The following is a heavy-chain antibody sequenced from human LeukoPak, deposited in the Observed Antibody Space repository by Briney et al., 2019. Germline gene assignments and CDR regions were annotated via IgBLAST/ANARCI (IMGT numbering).Heavy chain of an antibody. CDR2: VSGSGGST. CDR1: GFIFSDYA. CDR3: AKYSALILVITESFDY. D-gene: IGHD2-21*01. Sequence: PGGSLRLSCAASGFIFSDYAMTWVRQAPGKGLEGVSGVSGSGGSTYYTDSVKGRFTISRDNSKNTLYLQMNSLRAEDTAVYYCAKYSALILVITESFDYWGQGTLVTVSS. J-gene: IGHJ4*02. V-gene: IGHV3-23*01.